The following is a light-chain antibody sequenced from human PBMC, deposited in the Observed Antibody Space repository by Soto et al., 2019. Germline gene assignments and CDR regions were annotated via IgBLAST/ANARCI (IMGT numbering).Light chain of an antibody. J-gene: IGKJ1*01. V-gene: IGKV1-39*01. Sequence: DIQMTQSPSSLSASVGDRVTITCRASQYISTYLNWYRQKSGKAPEVLIYSASTLQSGVPSRFSGLGSGTDFTLTIIGLQSEDFATYYCQQSYTTPRTFGAGTKVEIK. CDR1: QYISTY. CDR3: QQSYTTPRT. CDR2: SAS.